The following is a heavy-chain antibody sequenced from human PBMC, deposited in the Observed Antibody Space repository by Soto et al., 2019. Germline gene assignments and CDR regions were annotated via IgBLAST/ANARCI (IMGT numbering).Heavy chain of an antibody. V-gene: IGHV1-18*01. CDR3: AGSSSRWWWFDP. Sequence: QGQLVQSGGEVKKPGASVKVSCKASGYIFTSYGISWVRQAPGQGLEWMGWINTYNGNTKYAEKLQDRVTMTIDTATSTAYMELRSLRSDDTAVYYCAGSSSRWWWFDPWGQGALVTVSS. CDR1: GYIFTSYG. CDR2: INTYNGNT. D-gene: IGHD6-13*01. J-gene: IGHJ5*02.